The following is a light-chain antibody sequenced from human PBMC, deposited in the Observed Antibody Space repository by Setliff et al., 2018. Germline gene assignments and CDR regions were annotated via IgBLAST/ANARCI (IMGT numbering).Light chain of an antibody. J-gene: IGLJ2*01. CDR3: SSYTTSSLRV. CDR1: SSDIGAYTY. CDR2: NVS. Sequence: QSVLTQPASMSGSPGQSITISCTGTSSDIGAYTYVSWYQQHPGKAPKLLISNVSNRPSGVSHRFSGSKSGNTASLTISWLQAEDEADYYCSSYTTSSLRVFGGGTQLTVL. V-gene: IGLV2-14*03.